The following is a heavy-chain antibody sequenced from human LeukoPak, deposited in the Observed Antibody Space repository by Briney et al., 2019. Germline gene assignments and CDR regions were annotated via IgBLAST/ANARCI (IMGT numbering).Heavy chain of an antibody. D-gene: IGHD1-26*01. Sequence: PGGSLRLSCAGSGFTFSNAWMNWVRPAPGKGLEWVGRIKSNPDGGATDYVAPVKGRFTISRDDSKNTVYLQMNSLSTEDTAVYYCNTGGYYQDYWGQGTLVTVSS. CDR2: IKSNPDGGAT. CDR1: GFTFSNAW. CDR3: NTGGYYQDY. V-gene: IGHV3-15*01. J-gene: IGHJ4*02.